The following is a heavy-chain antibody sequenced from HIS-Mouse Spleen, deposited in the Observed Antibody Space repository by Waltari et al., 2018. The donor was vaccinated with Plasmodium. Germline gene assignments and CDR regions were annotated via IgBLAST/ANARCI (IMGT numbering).Heavy chain of an antibody. J-gene: IGHJ3*02. CDR2: IYSGGST. Sequence: EVQLVESGGGLIQPGGSLGLSCAASGFTVSSHYMGWVSQAPGKGLEWVSVIYSGGSTYYADSVKGRFTISRDNSKNTLYLQMNSLRAEDTAVYYCARGMKSSSSAFDIWGQGTMVTVSS. D-gene: IGHD6-6*01. CDR3: ARGMKSSSSAFDI. V-gene: IGHV3-53*01. CDR1: GFTVSSHY.